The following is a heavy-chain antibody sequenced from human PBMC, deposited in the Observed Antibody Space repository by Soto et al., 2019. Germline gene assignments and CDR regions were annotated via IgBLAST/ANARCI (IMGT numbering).Heavy chain of an antibody. CDR2: ITSKTGDQ. Sequence: EVRLVESGGGLVKPGGSLRLSCAASGFTFNKYSMNWVRQAPGKGLEWVSSITSKTGDQYYADSVKGRFIISRDNTNNYQSLQVKSLSDEDTAVYYCARDMMPNDRGLGDLAYWGQGTLVTVSS. D-gene: IGHD3-22*01. CDR3: ARDMMPNDRGLGDLAY. J-gene: IGHJ4*02. CDR1: GFTFNKYS. V-gene: IGHV3-21*02.